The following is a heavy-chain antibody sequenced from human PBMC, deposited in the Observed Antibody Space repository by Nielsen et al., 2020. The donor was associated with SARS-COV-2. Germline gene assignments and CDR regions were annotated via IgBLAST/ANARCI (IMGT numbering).Heavy chain of an antibody. J-gene: IGHJ5*02. D-gene: IGHD6-13*01. Sequence: SETLSLTCTVSGGSISSGGYYWSWIRQPPGKGLEWIGYIYYSGSTNYNPSLKSRVTISVDTSKNQFSLKLSSVTAADTAVYYCARGSSDKAAAVPNWFDPWGQGTLVTVSS. CDR2: IYYSGST. V-gene: IGHV4-61*08. CDR1: GGSISSGGYY. CDR3: ARGSSDKAAAVPNWFDP.